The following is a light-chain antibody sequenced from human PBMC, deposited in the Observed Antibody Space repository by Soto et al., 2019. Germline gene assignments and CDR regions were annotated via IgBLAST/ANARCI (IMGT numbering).Light chain of an antibody. Sequence: ENVLTQSPGTLSLSPGERATLSCRASQSVSSSYLAWYQQKPGQAPRLLIYGASSRASGIPDRFSGVGSGTDFTLTISRLEPEDFAVYYCQQYNDWPPITFGQGTRLEIK. CDR3: QQYNDWPPIT. CDR1: QSVSSSY. V-gene: IGKV3-20*01. J-gene: IGKJ5*01. CDR2: GAS.